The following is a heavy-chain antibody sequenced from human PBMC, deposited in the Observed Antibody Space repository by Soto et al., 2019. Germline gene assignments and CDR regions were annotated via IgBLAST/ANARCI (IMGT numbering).Heavy chain of an antibody. V-gene: IGHV3-21*05. D-gene: IGHD6-13*01. Sequence: GGSLRLSCVASGFRFSDHSMTWVRQSPGKGLQWIAYISSGSDNIYYAESVRGRFTVSRDKSKNTLYLQMNSLRAEDTAVYYCAKDLSGIAAAGTFYWGQGTLVTVSS. J-gene: IGHJ4*02. CDR3: AKDLSGIAAAGTFY. CDR2: ISSGSDNI. CDR1: GFRFSDHS.